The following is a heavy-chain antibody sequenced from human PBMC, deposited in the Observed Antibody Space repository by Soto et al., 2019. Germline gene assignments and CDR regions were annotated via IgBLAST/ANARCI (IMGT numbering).Heavy chain of an antibody. CDR1: GYTFTSYA. V-gene: IGHV1-3*01. CDR2: INAGNGNT. Sequence: AASVKVSCKASGYTFTSYAMHWVRQAPGQRLEWMGWINAGNGNTKYSQKFQGRVTITRDTSASTAYMELSSLRSEDTAVYYCARGSSSPTGYYYYGMDVWGQGTTVTVSS. CDR3: ARGSSSPTGYYYYGMDV. J-gene: IGHJ6*02. D-gene: IGHD6-6*01.